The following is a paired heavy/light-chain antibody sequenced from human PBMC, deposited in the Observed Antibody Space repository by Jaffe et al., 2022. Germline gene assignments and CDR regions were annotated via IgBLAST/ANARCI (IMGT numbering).Light chain of an antibody. CDR1: QNIDGY. CDR2: KAS. V-gene: IGKV1-5*03. Sequence: DMQMTQSPSTLSASVGDRVTITCRASQNIDGYLAWYQQKPGKAPRLLIYKASTLEGGVPSRFSGSGSGTEFILTISSLQPDDFATYYCQQYYYYSTFGQGTKVEIK. CDR3: QQYYYYST. J-gene: IGKJ1*01.
Heavy chain of an antibody. Sequence: EVQLVQSGAEVKKPGESLKMSCKGSGYSFTDYWIGWVRQMPDKGLEWIGIIYPSDSETRYSPSFQGQVTISADKSISTAYLQWRSLMASDTAMYYCVRHTARTEQRFLDWFVGYWGQGTQVTVSS. V-gene: IGHV5-51*01. CDR2: IYPSDSET. CDR1: GYSFTDYW. CDR3: VRHTARTEQRFLDWFVGY. D-gene: IGHD3-9*01. J-gene: IGHJ4*02.